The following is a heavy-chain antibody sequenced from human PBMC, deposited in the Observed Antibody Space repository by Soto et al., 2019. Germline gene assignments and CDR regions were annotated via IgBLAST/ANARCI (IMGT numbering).Heavy chain of an antibody. Sequence: GESLKISCAASGFTFSSYAMSWVRQAPGKGLEWVSAISGSGGSTYYADSVKGRFTISRDNSKNTLYLQMNSLRAEDTAVYYFAKDMGAKTAMVDYWGQGTLVTVSS. CDR2: ISGSGGST. CDR1: GFTFSSYA. J-gene: IGHJ4*02. CDR3: AKDMGAKTAMVDY. D-gene: IGHD5-18*01. V-gene: IGHV3-23*01.